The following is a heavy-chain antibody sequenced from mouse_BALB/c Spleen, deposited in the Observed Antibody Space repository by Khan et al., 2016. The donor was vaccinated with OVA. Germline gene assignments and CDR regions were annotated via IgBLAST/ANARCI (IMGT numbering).Heavy chain of an antibody. Sequence: QIQLVQSGPELKKPGETVKISCKASGYTFTNYGMNWVKQAPGKGLKWMGWINTYTGEPTYADDFKGRFAFSLKTSASPAYLQINNLKNEDTAKYFCARMKPYWYFDLWGAGTTVTVSS. CDR3: ARMKPYWYFDL. CDR2: INTYTGEP. V-gene: IGHV9-3-1*01. J-gene: IGHJ1*01. CDR1: GYTFTNYG.